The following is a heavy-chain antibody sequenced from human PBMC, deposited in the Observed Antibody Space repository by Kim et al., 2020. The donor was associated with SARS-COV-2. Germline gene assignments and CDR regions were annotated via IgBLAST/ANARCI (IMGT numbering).Heavy chain of an antibody. Sequence: SETLSLTCSVSGASVSSGGNYWTWIRQPPGKGLEWIGFIYYSGSTNYNPSLKSRVTISLDTSKNQFSLKLSSVSAADTAVYYCTTMNTGYYYGMDVWGQG. D-gene: IGHD3-22*01. CDR1: GASVSSGGNY. CDR3: TTMNTGYYYGMDV. V-gene: IGHV4-61*08. J-gene: IGHJ6*02. CDR2: IYYSGST.